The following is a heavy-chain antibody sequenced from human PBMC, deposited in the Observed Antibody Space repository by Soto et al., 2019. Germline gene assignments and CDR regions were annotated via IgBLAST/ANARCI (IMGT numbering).Heavy chain of an antibody. D-gene: IGHD3-10*01. CDR2: IYWDDDK. J-gene: IGHJ4*02. CDR1: GFSLSTSGVG. CDR3: AHRSGFGGNFDY. Sequence: QITLKESGPTLVKPTQTLTLTCSFSGFSLSTSGVGVGWIRQPPGKALEWLAIIYWDDDKRYSPSLRSRLTNTNDTSKNQVVLTMTNMDSVATATYSCAHRSGFGGNFDYWGQGPLVIVSS. V-gene: IGHV2-5*02.